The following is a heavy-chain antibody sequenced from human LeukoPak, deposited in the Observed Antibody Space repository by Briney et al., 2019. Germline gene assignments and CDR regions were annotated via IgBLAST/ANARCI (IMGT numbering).Heavy chain of an antibody. Sequence: GGSLRLSCAAPGYTFSSYAMSWVRQAPGKGLEWVSAISCSVGSTYYADSLKGRFTISRDNSNNTLYLQKNSLTAEDTPVYYCAKDWGWFGELLDYWGQGTLVTVSS. CDR1: GYTFSSYA. V-gene: IGHV3-23*01. D-gene: IGHD3-10*01. CDR3: AKDWGWFGELLDY. CDR2: ISCSVGST. J-gene: IGHJ4*02.